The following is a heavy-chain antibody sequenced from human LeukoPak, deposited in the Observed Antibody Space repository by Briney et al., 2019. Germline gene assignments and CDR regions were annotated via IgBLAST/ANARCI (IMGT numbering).Heavy chain of an antibody. CDR1: GYTFTGYY. V-gene: IGHV1-2*06. CDR2: INPNSGGT. Sequence: ASVKVSCKASGYTFTGYYMHWVRQAPGQGLEWMGRINPNSGGTNYAQKFQGRVTMTRDTSISTAYMELSRLRSDDTAVCYCARDLVDTAIGEASNWFDPWGQGTLVTVSS. CDR3: ARDLVDTAIGEASNWFDP. J-gene: IGHJ5*02. D-gene: IGHD5-18*01.